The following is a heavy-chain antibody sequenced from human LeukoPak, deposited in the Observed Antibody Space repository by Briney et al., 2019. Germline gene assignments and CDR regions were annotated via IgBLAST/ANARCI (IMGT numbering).Heavy chain of an antibody. D-gene: IGHD1-7*01. Sequence: PGTSLRLSCAASGFIFTTYGFHWVRQAPGKGLEWVAVIWSDGSHKFYTDSVKGRFTISRDNSESTLYLQMSSLRVEDTAVYYCTRGQTTYYDYWGQGTLVTVSS. CDR3: TRGQTTYYDY. CDR1: GFIFTTYG. CDR2: IWSDGSHK. V-gene: IGHV3-33*08. J-gene: IGHJ4*02.